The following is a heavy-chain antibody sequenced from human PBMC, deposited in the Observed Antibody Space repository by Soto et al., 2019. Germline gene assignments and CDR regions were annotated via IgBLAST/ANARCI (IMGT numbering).Heavy chain of an antibody. CDR2: INTYTGDT. CDR1: GYSFINYG. CDR3: ARDQRQQHVFDF. J-gene: IGHJ4*02. D-gene: IGHD1-1*01. Sequence: ASVKVSCKTSGYSFINYGITWVREAPGQGLEWMGWINTYTGDTNYAQRFQDRVTLTTDTATSSAYMELRGLRSEDTAVYYCARDQRQQHVFDFWGQGTLVTVSS. V-gene: IGHV1-18*01.